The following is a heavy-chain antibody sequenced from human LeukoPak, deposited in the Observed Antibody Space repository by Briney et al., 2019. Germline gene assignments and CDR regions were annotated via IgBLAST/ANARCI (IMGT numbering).Heavy chain of an antibody. J-gene: IGHJ3*02. Sequence: PSETLSLTCTVSGGSISSYYWSWIRQPPGKGLEWIGYIYYSGSTNYNPSLKSRVTISVDTSKNQFSLKLSSVTAADTAVYYCARYGANPTDAFGIWGQGTMVTVSS. CDR3: ARYGANPTDAFGI. CDR2: IYYSGST. V-gene: IGHV4-59*01. D-gene: IGHD4-17*01. CDR1: GGSISSYY.